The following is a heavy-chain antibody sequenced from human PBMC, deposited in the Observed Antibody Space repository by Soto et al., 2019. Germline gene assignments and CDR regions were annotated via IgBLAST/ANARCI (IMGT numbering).Heavy chain of an antibody. V-gene: IGHV4-59*08. D-gene: IGHD3-10*01. J-gene: IGHJ6*03. CDR1: GGSISSYY. CDR3: ATLGSSGSYYALNYYYYYYMDV. Sequence: SETLSLTCTVSGGSISSYYWSWIRQPPGKGPEWIGYIYYSGSTNYNPSLKSRVTISVDTSKNQFSLKLSSVTAADTAVYYCATLGSSGSYYALNYYYYYYMDVWGKGTTVTVSS. CDR2: IYYSGST.